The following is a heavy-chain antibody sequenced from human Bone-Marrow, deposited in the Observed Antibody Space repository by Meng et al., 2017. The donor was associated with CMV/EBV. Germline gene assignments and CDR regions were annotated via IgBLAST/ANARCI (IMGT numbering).Heavy chain of an antibody. CDR3: ARDYCGGDCSRDYYGMDV. J-gene: IGHJ6*02. V-gene: IGHV1-69*06. D-gene: IGHD2-21*01. Sequence: SVKVSCKASGGTFSSYAISWVRQAPGQGLEWIGGIIPIFGTANYAQKFQGRVTITADKSTSTAYMELSSLRSEDTAVYYCARDYCGGDCSRDYYGMDVWGQGTTVTVSS. CDR2: IIPIFGTA. CDR1: GGTFSSYA.